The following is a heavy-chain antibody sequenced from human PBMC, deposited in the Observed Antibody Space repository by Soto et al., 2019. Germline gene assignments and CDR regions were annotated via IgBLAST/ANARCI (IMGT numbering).Heavy chain of an antibody. Sequence: EVQLVESGGGLVQPGGSLRLSCAASGFTFSNYWMDWVRQAPGKGLVWVSRIKRDGSSISYADSVKGRVTISRDNAKKTLYRQRNRLRAEDTAVYCCDRDGGRGGDLDYWGQGTLVTVSS. CDR3: DRDGGRGGDLDY. CDR2: IKRDGSSI. J-gene: IGHJ4*02. V-gene: IGHV3-74*01. CDR1: GFTFSNYW. D-gene: IGHD2-21*02.